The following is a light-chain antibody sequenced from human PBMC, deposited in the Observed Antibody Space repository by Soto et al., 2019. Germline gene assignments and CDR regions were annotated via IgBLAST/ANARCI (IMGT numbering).Light chain of an antibody. CDR3: HQSYDIPT. CDR2: AAS. CDR1: QGISSA. Sequence: IQLTQSPSSLSASVGDRVTITCRASQGISSALAWYQQKPGKAPKLLIYAASSLQSGVPSRFSGSGSGTDFTLTVSSLQPEDFATYYCHQSYDIPTFGQGTRLEIK. J-gene: IGKJ5*01. V-gene: IGKV1-39*01.